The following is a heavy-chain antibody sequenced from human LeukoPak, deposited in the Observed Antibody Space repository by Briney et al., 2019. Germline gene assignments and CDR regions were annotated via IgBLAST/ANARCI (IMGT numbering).Heavy chain of an antibody. CDR3: TSGIAVAGTGGFDY. V-gene: IGHV3-73*01. CDR2: IRSKANSYVT. Sequence: GGSLRLSCAASGFTFSGSAMHWVRQASGKGLEWVGRIRSKANSYVTAYAASVKGRFTISRDDSKNTAYLQMNSLKTEDTAVYYCTSGIAVAGTGGFDYWGQGTLVTVSS. D-gene: IGHD6-19*01. CDR1: GFTFSGSA. J-gene: IGHJ4*02.